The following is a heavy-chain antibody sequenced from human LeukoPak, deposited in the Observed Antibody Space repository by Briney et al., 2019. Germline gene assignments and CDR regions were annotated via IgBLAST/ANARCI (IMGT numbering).Heavy chain of an antibody. J-gene: IGHJ4*02. V-gene: IGHV1-2*02. Sequence: ASVKVSCKSSGYTFIGYYIHSVRQAPGQGLECRGCINPNSGGTNYAQKFQGRVTMTRDTSISTAYMELSRLRSDDTAVYYCARDSGERGSGSYLIAYWGQGTLVTVSS. CDR2: INPNSGGT. D-gene: IGHD3-10*01. CDR1: GYTFIGYY. CDR3: ARDSGERGSGSYLIAY.